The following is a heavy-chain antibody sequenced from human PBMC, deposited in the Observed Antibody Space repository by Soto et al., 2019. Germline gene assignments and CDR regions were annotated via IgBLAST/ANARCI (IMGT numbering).Heavy chain of an antibody. CDR1: GGSISSNNW. CDR3: AKLDGGGN. D-gene: IGHD1-1*01. CDR2: IYHDGNT. V-gene: IGHV4-4*02. Sequence: QVQLQESGPGLVTPSGTLSLTCAVSGGSISSNNWWSWVRQPPGKGLEWIGEIYHDGNTHYNPSLKSRVTISVDKYKNHFALILSSLTAADTAVYYCAKLDGGGNWGQGTLVTVSS. J-gene: IGHJ4*02.